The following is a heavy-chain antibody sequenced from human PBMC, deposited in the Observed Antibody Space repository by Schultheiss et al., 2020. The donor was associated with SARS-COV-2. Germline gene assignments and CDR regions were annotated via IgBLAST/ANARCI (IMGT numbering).Heavy chain of an antibody. CDR1: GFTFSSCA. D-gene: IGHD5-24*01. CDR3: ARARDRGFYYYGMDI. J-gene: IGHJ6*02. CDR2: INTEGSST. Sequence: GESLKISCEASGFTFSSCAMSWVRQVPGKGLVWVSRINTEGSSTSYADSVKGRFTISRDNAKNTLYLQMKSLRVDDTAVYYCARARDRGFYYYGMDIWGQGTTVTVSS. V-gene: IGHV3-74*01.